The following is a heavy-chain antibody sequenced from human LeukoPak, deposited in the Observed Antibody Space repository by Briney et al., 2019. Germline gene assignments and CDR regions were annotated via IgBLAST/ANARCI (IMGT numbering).Heavy chain of an antibody. D-gene: IGHD3-10*01. CDR2: MYYTEST. CDR1: GGSFSRYY. CDR3: AKSNGYGLVDI. V-gene: IGHV4-59*12. J-gene: IGHJ3*02. Sequence: SETLSLTCTVSGGSFSRYYWTWIRQPPGKGLEWMGYMYYTESTNYNPSLKSRVTISLDTSRNQFSLKLNSVTAADTAVYYCAKSNGYGLVDIWGQGTMTVSS.